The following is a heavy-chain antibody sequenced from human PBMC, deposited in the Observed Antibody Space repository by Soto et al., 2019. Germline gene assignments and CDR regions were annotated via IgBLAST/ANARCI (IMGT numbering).Heavy chain of an antibody. CDR1: GGTFSSYA. Sequence: SVKDSCKASGGTFSSYAISWVRQAPGQGLEWMGGIIPIFGTANYAPKFQGRVTITADESTSTAYMELSSLRAEDTAGYYCAKEDPPPNNNGVPGGSRFDYWGQGTLVTVSS. J-gene: IGHJ4*02. CDR2: IIPIFGTA. D-gene: IGHD1-1*01. CDR3: AKEDPPPNNNGVPGGSRFDY. V-gene: IGHV1-69*13.